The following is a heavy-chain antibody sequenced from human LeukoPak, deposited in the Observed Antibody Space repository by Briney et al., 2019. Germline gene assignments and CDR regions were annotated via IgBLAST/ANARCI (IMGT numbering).Heavy chain of an antibody. CDR2: INSDGSST. V-gene: IGHV3-74*01. D-gene: IGHD3-22*01. J-gene: IGHJ6*02. CDR1: GCTFSSYW. Sequence: GGSLRLSCAASGCTFSSYWMPWVRQAPGKGLVWVSRINSDGSSTSYADSVKGRFTISRDNAKNTLYLQMNSLRAEDTAVYYCAREQVVTTPMDYYYYGMDVWGQGTTVTVSS. CDR3: AREQVVTTPMDYYYYGMDV.